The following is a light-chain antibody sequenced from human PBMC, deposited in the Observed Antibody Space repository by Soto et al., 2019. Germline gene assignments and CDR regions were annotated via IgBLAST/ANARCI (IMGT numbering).Light chain of an antibody. CDR2: EVS. J-gene: IGLJ1*01. V-gene: IGLV2-14*03. CDR1: SSDVGGYNY. CDR3: SSYTSTTTRV. Sequence: QSVLTQPASVSVSPGQSITISCTGTSSDVGGYNYASWYQQHPGKGPKLMIYEVSNRPSGVSNRFSGSKSGNTATLTISGLQAEDEADYYCSSYTSTTTRVFGTGTKVTVL.